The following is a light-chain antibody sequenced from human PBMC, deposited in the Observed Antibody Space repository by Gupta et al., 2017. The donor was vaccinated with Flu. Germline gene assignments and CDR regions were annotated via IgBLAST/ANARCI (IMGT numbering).Light chain of an antibody. CDR2: QDT. CDR3: QAGDSSTFYV. Sequence: SSALTQPPSVSVSPGQTASITCSGNTLANKYAYWYQQKPCQSPVLVIYQDTKRPSGIPERFSGSNSGNTATLTISGTQAVDEADYYCQAGDSSTFYVFGTGTKVTVL. J-gene: IGLJ1*01. CDR1: TLANKY. V-gene: IGLV3-1*01.